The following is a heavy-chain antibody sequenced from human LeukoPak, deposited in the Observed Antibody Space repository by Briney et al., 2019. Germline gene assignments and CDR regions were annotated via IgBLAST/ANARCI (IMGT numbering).Heavy chain of an antibody. D-gene: IGHD1/OR15-1a*01. J-gene: IGHJ5*02. V-gene: IGHV1-18*01. CDR3: ARDLGTLRHTPDWFDP. CDR1: GDTFTSYG. Sequence: ASVKVSCNASGDTFTSYGISWVRQAPGQGLEWMGWISAYNGNTNYAQKLQGRVTITRNTSISTAYMELSSLRSEDTAVYYCARDLGTLRHTPDWFDPRGQGTLVTVSS. CDR2: ISAYNGNT.